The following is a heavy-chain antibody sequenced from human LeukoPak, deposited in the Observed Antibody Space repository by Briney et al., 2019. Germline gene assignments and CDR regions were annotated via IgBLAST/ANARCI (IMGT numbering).Heavy chain of an antibody. CDR1: GFTVSSIH. V-gene: IGHV3-53*01. CDR2: TYTGGNL. CDR3: ARGGRGSAAVVAPRSFDI. J-gene: IGHJ3*02. D-gene: IGHD3-22*01. Sequence: GGSLRLSCAASGFTVSSIHMVWVRQAPGKGLEWVSVTYTGGNLYYADSVKGRFIISRDISKNTLYLQMNSLRAEDSALYYCARGGRGSAAVVAPRSFDIWGQGTMVTVSS.